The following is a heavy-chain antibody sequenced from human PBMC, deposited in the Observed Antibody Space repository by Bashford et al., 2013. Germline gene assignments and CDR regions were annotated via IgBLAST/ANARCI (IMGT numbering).Heavy chain of an antibody. V-gene: IGHV1-69*04. Sequence: SVKVSCKASGGTFSSYAISWVRQAPGQGLEWMGRIIPILGIANYAQKFQGRVTITADKSTSTAYMELSSLRSEDTAVYYCARGSDSSGYSFDYWGQGTLVTVSS. D-gene: IGHD3-22*01. CDR1: GGTFSSYA. CDR3: ARGSDSSGYSFDY. CDR2: IIPILGIA. J-gene: IGHJ4*02.